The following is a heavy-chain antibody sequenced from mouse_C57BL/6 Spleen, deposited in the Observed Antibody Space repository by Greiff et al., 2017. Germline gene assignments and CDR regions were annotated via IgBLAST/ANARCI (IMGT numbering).Heavy chain of an antibody. J-gene: IGHJ4*01. CDR1: GFTFSSYA. CDR3: ARDRSTTVVATNYYAMDY. CDR2: ISDGGSYT. V-gene: IGHV5-4*01. Sequence: DVHLVESGGGLVKPGGSLKLSCAASGFTFSSYAMSWVRQTPEKRLEWVATISDGGSYTYYPDNVKGRFTISRDNAKNNLYLQMSHLKSEDTAMYYCARDRSTTVVATNYYAMDYWGQGTSVTVSS. D-gene: IGHD1-1*01.